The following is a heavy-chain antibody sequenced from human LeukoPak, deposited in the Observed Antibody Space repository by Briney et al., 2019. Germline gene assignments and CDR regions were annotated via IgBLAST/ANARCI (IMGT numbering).Heavy chain of an antibody. CDR1: GYSFTTYW. CDR2: IYPGDSDP. CDR3: ARRMSSSWSFDY. V-gene: IGHV5-51*01. Sequence: GESLKISCKGSGYSFTTYWIGWVRQMPGKGLEWMGIIYPGDSDPRYSPSFQGRVTISADKSFSTAYLQWSSLKASDTAMYYCARRMSSSWSFDYWGQGSLVTVSS. D-gene: IGHD6-13*01. J-gene: IGHJ4*02.